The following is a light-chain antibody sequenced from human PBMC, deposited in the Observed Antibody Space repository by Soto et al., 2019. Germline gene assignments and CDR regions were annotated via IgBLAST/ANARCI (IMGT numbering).Light chain of an antibody. CDR1: SSDVGSNDL. CDR2: EVS. Sequence: QSALSQPASVSGSPGQSITISCTGTSSDVGSNDLVSWYQQHPGKAPKHMIYEVSKRPSGISNRFSGSKSGNTASLTISGLQAEDEGDYYCCSYVGRSDSYVFGAGTKLTVL. J-gene: IGLJ1*01. V-gene: IGLV2-23*02. CDR3: CSYVGRSDSYV.